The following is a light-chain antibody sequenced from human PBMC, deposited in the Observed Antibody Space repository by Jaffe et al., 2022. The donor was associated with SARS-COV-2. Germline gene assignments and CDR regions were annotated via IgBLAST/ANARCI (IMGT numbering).Light chain of an antibody. J-gene: IGKJ2*01. CDR1: QTISSY. CDR2: AAS. Sequence: DIQMTQSPSSLSASVGDRVTITCRASQTISSYLNWYQQQPGKAPKLLIFAASSLQSGVPSRFSGSGSGTDFTLTISSLQPEDFATYYCQQSYSNSPYTFGQGTKLEIK. V-gene: IGKV1-39*01. CDR3: QQSYSNSPYT.